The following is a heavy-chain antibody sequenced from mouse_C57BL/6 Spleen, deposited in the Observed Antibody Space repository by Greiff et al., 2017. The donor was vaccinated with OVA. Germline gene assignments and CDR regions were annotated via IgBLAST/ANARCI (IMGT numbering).Heavy chain of an antibody. CDR2: ISSGGSYT. CDR3: ASPNWGAMDY. CDR1: GFTFSSYG. J-gene: IGHJ4*01. D-gene: IGHD4-1*01. Sequence: EVKLMESGGDLVKPGGSLKLSCAASGFTFSSYGMSWVRQTPDKRLEWVATISSGGSYTYYPDSVKGRFTISRDNAKNTLYLQMSSLKSEDTAMYYCASPNWGAMDYWGQGTSVTVSS. V-gene: IGHV5-6*01.